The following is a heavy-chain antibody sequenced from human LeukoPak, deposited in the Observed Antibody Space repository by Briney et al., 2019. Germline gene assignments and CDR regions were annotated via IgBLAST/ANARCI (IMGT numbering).Heavy chain of an antibody. Sequence: QPGGSLRLSCAASGFTFSSYGMHWVRQAPGKGLEWVAVISYDGSNKYYADSVKGRFTISRDNSKNTLYLQMNSLCAEDTAVYYCAKPLEFWVHGTLVTVSS. CDR2: ISYDGSNK. CDR1: GFTFSSYG. J-gene: IGHJ5*01. V-gene: IGHV3-30*18. CDR3: AKPLEF.